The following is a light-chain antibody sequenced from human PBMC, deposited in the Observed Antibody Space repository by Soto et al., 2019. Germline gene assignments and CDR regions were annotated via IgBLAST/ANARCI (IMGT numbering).Light chain of an antibody. CDR2: DVS. Sequence: IQMTQSPSTLSASIGYIVTIACRASPSLDNCLAWYQQKPGKAPNLLIYDVSSLESGVPSRFSGSGSETEFTLTISSLFPDDFATYYCQQYNRYWTFGQGTKVDI. CDR1: PSLDNC. CDR3: QQYNRYWT. V-gene: IGKV1-5*01. J-gene: IGKJ1*01.